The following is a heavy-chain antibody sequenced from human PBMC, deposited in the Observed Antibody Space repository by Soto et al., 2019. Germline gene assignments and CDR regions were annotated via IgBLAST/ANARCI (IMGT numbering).Heavy chain of an antibody. V-gene: IGHV3-11*01. Sequence: QVQLAESGGGLVEPGGYLRISCAASGFTFSDYDMSWIRQSPGKGLEWVSFVSSSGTTMYFADSVKGRFTISRDNAKNSLSLQMNSLRAEDSAVYYCARMGPRTARPSYWGQGTLLTVSS. D-gene: IGHD6-6*01. J-gene: IGHJ4*02. CDR2: VSSSGTTM. CDR1: GFTFSDYD. CDR3: ARMGPRTARPSY.